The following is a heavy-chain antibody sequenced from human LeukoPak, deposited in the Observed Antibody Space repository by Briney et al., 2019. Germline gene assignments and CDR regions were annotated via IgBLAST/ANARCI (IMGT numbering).Heavy chain of an antibody. Sequence: ASVKVSCKASGYTFTSYGISWVRQAPGQGLEWMGWISAYNGNTNYAQKLQGRDTMTTDTSTSTAYMELRSLRSDDTAVYYCARSCSSTSCYRGWFDPWGQGTLVTVSS. CDR3: ARSCSSTSCYRGWFDP. CDR2: ISAYNGNT. V-gene: IGHV1-18*01. J-gene: IGHJ5*02. CDR1: GYTFTSYG. D-gene: IGHD2-2*01.